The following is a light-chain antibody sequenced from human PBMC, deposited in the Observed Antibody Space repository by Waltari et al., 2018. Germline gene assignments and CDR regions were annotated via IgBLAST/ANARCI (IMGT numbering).Light chain of an antibody. CDR2: DDS. CDR1: NIGSKS. Sequence: SYVLTQPPSVSVAPGKTARITCGGNNIGSKSVPWYQQKPGQAPVLVIYDDSDRPSGIPERFSGSNSGNTATLTISRVEAGDEADYYCQVWDSSSDQTVVFGGGTKLTVL. CDR3: QVWDSSSDQTVV. V-gene: IGLV3-21*04. J-gene: IGLJ2*01.